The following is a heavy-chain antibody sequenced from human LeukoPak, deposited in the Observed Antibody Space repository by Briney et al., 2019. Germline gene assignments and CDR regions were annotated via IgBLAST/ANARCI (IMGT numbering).Heavy chain of an antibody. J-gene: IGHJ3*02. Sequence: PGGSLRLSCAASGFTFDDYAMHWVRQAPGKGLEWVSGISWNSGSIGYADSVKGRLTISRDNAKNSLYLQMNTLRAEDTAVYYCACSGGSSPDAFDIWGQGTVVTVSS. CDR2: ISWNSGSI. V-gene: IGHV3-9*01. CDR1: GFTFDDYA. CDR3: ACSGGSSPDAFDI. D-gene: IGHD2-15*01.